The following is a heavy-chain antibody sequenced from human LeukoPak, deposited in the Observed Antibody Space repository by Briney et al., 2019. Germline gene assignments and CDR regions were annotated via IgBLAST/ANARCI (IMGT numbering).Heavy chain of an antibody. CDR1: GFTFDDYA. D-gene: IGHD2-2*01. CDR2: ISWNSGSI. Sequence: PGGSLRLSCAASGFTFDDYAMHWVRQAPGKGLEWVSGISWNSGSIGYADSVKGRFTIPRDNAKNSLYLQMNSLRAEDTALYYCAKPTRYCSSTSCYHFDYWGQGTLVTVSS. J-gene: IGHJ4*02. CDR3: AKPTRYCSSTSCYHFDY. V-gene: IGHV3-9*01.